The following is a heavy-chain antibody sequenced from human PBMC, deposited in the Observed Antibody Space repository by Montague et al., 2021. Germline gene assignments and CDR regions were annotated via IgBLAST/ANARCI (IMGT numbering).Heavy chain of an antibody. D-gene: IGHD2-21*02. Sequence: SETLSLTCTVSGGSISSTSYYWGWIRQPPGTGLEWIGSIYYSGSTYYNPSLKSRVTISADTSKNQFSLRLRSVTAADTAVYYCARRMGFVVVTEHDAFDIWGQGNPGHRLL. V-gene: IGHV4-39*01. CDR1: GGSISSTSYY. J-gene: IGHJ3*02. CDR3: ARRMGFVVVTEHDAFDI. CDR2: IYYSGST.